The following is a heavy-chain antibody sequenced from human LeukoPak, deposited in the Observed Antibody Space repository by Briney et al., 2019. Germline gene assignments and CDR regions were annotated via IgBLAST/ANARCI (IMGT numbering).Heavy chain of an antibody. J-gene: IGHJ4*02. Sequence: GGSLRLSCAASGFTFSDYDMNWIRQAPGKGPEWVAYIPGNGGTSISYADSVKGRFTISRDNAKNSLYLQMNSLRVEDTAVYYCARDGDTTSKVDYLGQGTLVTVSS. CDR2: IPGNGGTSI. V-gene: IGHV3-11*01. CDR1: GFTFSDYD. CDR3: ARDGDTTSKVDY. D-gene: IGHD7-27*01.